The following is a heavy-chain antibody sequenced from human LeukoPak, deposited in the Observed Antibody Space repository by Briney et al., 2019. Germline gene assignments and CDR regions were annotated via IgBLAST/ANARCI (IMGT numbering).Heavy chain of an antibody. D-gene: IGHD3-10*01. CDR2: VKSKADDGTT. CDR3: ATEGRSGSSYGDDASDM. V-gene: IGHV3-15*01. CDR1: GSSFTNTW. J-gene: IGHJ3*02. Sequence: KPGASLRLSCEASGSSFTNTWISWVRQPPGEGLEWVGRVKSKADDGTTDYAAPVQVRFTISRDDSKNTLPLQINSMKAEDTAVYYCATEGRSGSSYGDDASDMWGQGTMVTVSS.